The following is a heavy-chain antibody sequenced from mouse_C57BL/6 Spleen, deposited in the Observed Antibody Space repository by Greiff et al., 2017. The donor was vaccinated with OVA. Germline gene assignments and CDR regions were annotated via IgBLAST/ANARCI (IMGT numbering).Heavy chain of an antibody. J-gene: IGHJ2*01. CDR2: INPSSGNT. D-gene: IGHD1-2*01. Sequence: QVQLQQSGAELVKPGASVKLSCKASGYTFTSYWMHWVNQRPGQGLEWIGYINPSSGNTNYNEKFKGKATLTVDKSSSTAYMQLSSLTYEDSAVYYGAREVIKDPHFDYWGQGTTVTVSS. CDR1: GYTFTSYW. CDR3: AREVIKDPHFDY. V-gene: IGHV1-7*01.